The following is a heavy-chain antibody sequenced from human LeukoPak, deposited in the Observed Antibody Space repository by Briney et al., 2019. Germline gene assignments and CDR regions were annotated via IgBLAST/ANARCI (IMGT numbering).Heavy chain of an antibody. J-gene: IGHJ4*02. Sequence: GGSLRLSCAASGFTFDNYAMHWVRQAPGKGLEWLSNISWNSGYIGYADSVKGRFTISSDNAKKSLDLQMNSLRAEDTAIYYCAKVRGTYSSGYFFDYWGQGTLVTVSS. CDR1: GFTFDNYA. CDR2: ISWNSGYI. D-gene: IGHD6-19*01. CDR3: AKVRGTYSSGYFFDY. V-gene: IGHV3-9*01.